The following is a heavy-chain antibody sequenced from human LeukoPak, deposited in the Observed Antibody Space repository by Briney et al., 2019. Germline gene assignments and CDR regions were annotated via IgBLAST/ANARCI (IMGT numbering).Heavy chain of an antibody. Sequence: PGGSLRLSCAASGFTFSSYWMHWVRQAPGKGLVWVSRINSDGSSTSYADSVKGRFTISRDNAKNTLYLQMNSLGAEDTAVYYCARALGDSSGYYYDPSALNFDYWGQGTLVTVSS. V-gene: IGHV3-74*01. J-gene: IGHJ4*02. CDR2: INSDGSST. D-gene: IGHD3-22*01. CDR1: GFTFSSYW. CDR3: ARALGDSSGYYYDPSALNFDY.